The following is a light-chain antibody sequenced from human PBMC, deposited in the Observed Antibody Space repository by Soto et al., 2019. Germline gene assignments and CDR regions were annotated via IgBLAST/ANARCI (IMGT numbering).Light chain of an antibody. CDR3: QHYYTTPLT. CDR2: WAS. Sequence: DIVMTQSPDSLAVSLGERATIHCRSSQSILHSSNNENYLAWYQQKPGQPPKLLVSWASTRESGVPDRFSGSGSGTDFTLTISGLQAEDVAVYYCQHYYTTPLTFGGGTKVEIK. CDR1: QSILHSSNNENY. J-gene: IGKJ4*01. V-gene: IGKV4-1*01.